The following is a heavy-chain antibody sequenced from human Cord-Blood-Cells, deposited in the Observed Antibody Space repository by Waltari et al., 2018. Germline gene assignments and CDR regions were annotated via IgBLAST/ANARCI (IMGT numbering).Heavy chain of an antibody. Sequence: QVQLVESGGGVVQHGRSLRLSCAASGFTFSSYGMHWVRQAPGKGRGWVAVISYDAINKDYADSVKGRFTISRDKSKNTLYLQMNSLRAEDTAVYYCAKDRDWEFDYWGQGTLVTVSS. V-gene: IGHV3-30*18. CDR1: GFTFSSYG. D-gene: IGHD1-26*01. CDR3: AKDRDWEFDY. CDR2: ISYDAINK. J-gene: IGHJ4*02.